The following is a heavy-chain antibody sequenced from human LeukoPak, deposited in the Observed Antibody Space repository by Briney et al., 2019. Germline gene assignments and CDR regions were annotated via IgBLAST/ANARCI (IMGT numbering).Heavy chain of an antibody. Sequence: PSETLSLTCTVSGGSISSSSYYWGWIRQPPGKGLEWIGSIYYSGSTYYNPPLKSRVTISVDTSKNQFSLKLSSVTAADTAVYYCATQTYYDSSGYSPLYDYWGQGTLVTVSA. V-gene: IGHV4-39*01. D-gene: IGHD3-22*01. J-gene: IGHJ4*02. CDR2: IYYSGST. CDR1: GGSISSSSYY. CDR3: ATQTYYDSSGYSPLYDY.